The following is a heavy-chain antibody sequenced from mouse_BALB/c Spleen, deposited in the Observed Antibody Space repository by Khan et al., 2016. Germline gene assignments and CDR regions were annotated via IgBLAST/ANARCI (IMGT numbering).Heavy chain of an antibody. CDR2: IHHSGTT. J-gene: IGHJ2*01. CDR1: DYSITNDYA. D-gene: IGHD1-1*01. V-gene: IGHV3-2*02. CDR3: ARSGFDFGSRYYFDY. Sequence: EVQLQESGPGLVKPSQSLSLTCTVSDYSITNDYAWNWIRQFPGNKLEWMGYIHHSGTTRSNPSLKSRISITRDTSKNQFFLQLNSVTAEDTATCYCARSGFDFGSRYYFDYWGQGTTLSVSS.